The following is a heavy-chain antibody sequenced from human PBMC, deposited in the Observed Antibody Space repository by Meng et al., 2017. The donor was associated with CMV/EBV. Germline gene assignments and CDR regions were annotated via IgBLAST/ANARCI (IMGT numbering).Heavy chain of an antibody. Sequence: SGFTFSSYAMTWVRQAPEKGLEWVSHISGSGDSTYYADSVKGRFTISRDNSKNTLYLQMNSLRAEDTALYYCAAARWTATDYWYFDLWGRGTLVTVSS. D-gene: IGHD2-15*01. CDR2: ISGSGDST. CDR3: AAARWTATDYWYFDL. CDR1: GFTFSSYA. V-gene: IGHV3-23*01. J-gene: IGHJ2*01.